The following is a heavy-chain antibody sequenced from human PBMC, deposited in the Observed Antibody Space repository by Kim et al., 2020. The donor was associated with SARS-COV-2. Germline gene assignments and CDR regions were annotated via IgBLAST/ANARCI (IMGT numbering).Heavy chain of an antibody. J-gene: IGHJ1*01. CDR2: IYYSGST. CDR1: GGSISSSSYY. Sequence: SETLSLTCTVSGGSISSSSYYWGWIRQPPGKGLEWIGSIYYSGSTYYNPSLKSRVTISVDTSKNQFSLKLSSVTAADTAVYYCARLGWELPGGKYFQHWG. V-gene: IGHV4-39*01. CDR3: ARLGWELPGGKYFQH. D-gene: IGHD1-26*01.